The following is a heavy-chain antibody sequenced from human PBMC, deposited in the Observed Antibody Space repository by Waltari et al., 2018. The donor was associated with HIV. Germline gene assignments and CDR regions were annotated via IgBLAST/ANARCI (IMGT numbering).Heavy chain of an antibody. D-gene: IGHD2-8*02. V-gene: IGHV3-53*01. CDR3: AMTPPAGTGGYPGYFQH. CDR2: VDGGGAT. CDR1: GFSVRNNY. J-gene: IGHJ1*01. Sequence: EVRLVESGGGSIQPGGSLRLSCAASGFSVRNNYLSWVRQTPGRGLGWVSVVDGGGATEYADSVGGRFTISRDTSGNTLYLQMHSLRAEDTAVYYCAMTPPAGTGGYPGYFQHWGQGTLVTVSS.